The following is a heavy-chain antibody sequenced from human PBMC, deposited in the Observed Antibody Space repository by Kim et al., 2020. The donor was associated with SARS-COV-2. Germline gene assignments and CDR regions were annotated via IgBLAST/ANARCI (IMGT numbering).Heavy chain of an antibody. CDR3: ARDPMITFGGVIAIGYYYYGMDV. J-gene: IGHJ6*02. V-gene: IGHV3-30*01. D-gene: IGHD3-16*02. CDR2: ISYDGSNK. Sequence: ISYDGSNKYYADSVKGRFTISRDNSKNTLYLQMNSLRAEDTAVYYCARDPMITFGGVIAIGYYYYGMDVWGQGTTVTVSS.